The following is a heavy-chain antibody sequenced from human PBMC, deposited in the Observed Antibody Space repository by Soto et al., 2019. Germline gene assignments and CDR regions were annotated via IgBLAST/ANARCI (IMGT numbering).Heavy chain of an antibody. CDR1: GYTFTSYD. J-gene: IGHJ4*01. CDR2: MNPNSDNT. V-gene: IGHV1-8*01. D-gene: IGHD6-6*01. CDR3: ARGTYSSSFRLDY. Sequence: QVKLVQSGAEVKKPGASVKVSCKASGYTFTSYDINWVRQATGQGLEWMGWMNPNSDNTGYAQKFQGRVAMTRNTAIRTAYMELSSLRSEDTAVYSCARGTYSSSFRLDYWGHGTLVTVSS.